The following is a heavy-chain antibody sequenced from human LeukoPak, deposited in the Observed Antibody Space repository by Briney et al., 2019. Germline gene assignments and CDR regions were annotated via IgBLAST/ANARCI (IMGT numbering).Heavy chain of an antibody. CDR1: GYTFNDYC. CDR3: ARGILQQQLVAN. Sequence: ASVKVSCKASGYTFNDYCIHWVRQAPGLGLEWMGWVNPKIGGTKYAQRFQGRVTMTRDTSTTTAYMELTRLRSDDTAIYYCARGILQQQLVANWGQGTLVTVSS. D-gene: IGHD6-13*01. V-gene: IGHV1-2*02. CDR2: VNPKIGGT. J-gene: IGHJ4*02.